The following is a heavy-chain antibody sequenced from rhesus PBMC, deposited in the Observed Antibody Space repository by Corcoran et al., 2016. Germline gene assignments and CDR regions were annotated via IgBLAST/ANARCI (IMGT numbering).Heavy chain of an antibody. V-gene: IGHV3S25*01. J-gene: IGHJ4*01. CDR3: AKDPDGSSYVLGYFDY. CDR2: INSGGGST. D-gene: IGHD4-29*01. Sequence: EVQLVESGGGLAKPGGSLRLSCAASGFTFSSYWMNWVRQAPGKGLVLLSAINSGGGSTYHADSVKGRFIISRDNAKNTLSLQMNSLRAEDTAVYYCAKDPDGSSYVLGYFDYWGQGVLVTVSS. CDR1: GFTFSSYW.